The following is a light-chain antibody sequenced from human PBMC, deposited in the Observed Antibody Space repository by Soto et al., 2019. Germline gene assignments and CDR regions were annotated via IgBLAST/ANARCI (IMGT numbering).Light chain of an antibody. CDR3: QNYNSAPQLS. CDR1: QGISNY. J-gene: IGKJ4*01. CDR2: TAS. V-gene: IGKV1-27*01. Sequence: DIQMTQSPSSLSASVGDRVTITCRASQGISNYLAWYQQKPGKVPKLLIYTASTLQSGVPSRFSGSGAGTDCTLTISSPQPEDGATDSGQNYNSAPQLSFGGGTKVEIK.